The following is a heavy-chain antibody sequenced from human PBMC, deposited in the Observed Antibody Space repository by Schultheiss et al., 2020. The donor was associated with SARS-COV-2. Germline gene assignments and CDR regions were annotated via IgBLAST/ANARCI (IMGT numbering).Heavy chain of an antibody. J-gene: IGHJ3*02. V-gene: IGHV4-34*01. CDR2: INHSGST. CDR3: ARGPLHYDSLTGYYPLVFDI. Sequence: SETLSLTCAVYGESFNGFSWTWIRQSPGKGLEWIGEINHSGSTNYNPSLKSRVTISVDTSKNQFALKLSSVTAADTAVYYCARGPLHYDSLTGYYPLVFDIWGQGTMVTVSS. D-gene: IGHD3-9*01. CDR1: GESFNGFS.